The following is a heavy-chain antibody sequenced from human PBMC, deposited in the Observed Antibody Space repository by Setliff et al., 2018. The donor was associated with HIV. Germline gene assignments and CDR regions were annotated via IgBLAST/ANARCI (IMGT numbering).Heavy chain of an antibody. CDR1: GDPIFIGGYY. CDR2: IYHTGKT. CDR3: AKEGNSVDNWLDP. V-gene: IGHV4-31*03. J-gene: IGHJ5*02. Sequence: SETLSLTCTVSGDPIFIGGYYWSWIRQHPGGGLEWIGYIYHTGKTYYNPSLQSRIIMTLDMSQNQFSLKLSSVTAADTAVYYCAKEGNSVDNWLDPWGPGTLVTVSS. D-gene: IGHD1-26*01.